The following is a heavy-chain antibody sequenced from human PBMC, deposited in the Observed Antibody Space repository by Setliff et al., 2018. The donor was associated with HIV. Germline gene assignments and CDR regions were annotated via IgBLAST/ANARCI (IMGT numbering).Heavy chain of an antibody. CDR1: GYTFTSYD. CDR3: ARHDGGGWYVRVLATSFDY. D-gene: IGHD6-19*01. V-gene: IGHV1-8*02. J-gene: IGHJ4*02. Sequence: ASVKVSCKASGYTFTSYDINWVRQATGQGLEWMGWMNPNSGNTGYAQKFQGRVTMTGNTSISTAYMELSSLRSEDTAVYYCARHDGGGWYVRVLATSFDYWGQGTLVTVSS. CDR2: MNPNSGNT.